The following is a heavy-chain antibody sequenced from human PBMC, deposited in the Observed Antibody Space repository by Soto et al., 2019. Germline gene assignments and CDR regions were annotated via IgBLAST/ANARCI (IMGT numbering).Heavy chain of an antibody. V-gene: IGHV1-8*01. CDR3: ARRMTWSLWCFDL. D-gene: IGHD3-3*01. CDR2: MNPNSGNT. CDR1: GYTFKDYD. J-gene: IGHJ2*01. Sequence: QVQLLQSGAEVKKPGTSVRVSCRASGYTFKDYDINWVRRAPDQGLEWMGWMNPNSGNTAYARKFHDRITMTRSVSARTAFMELSSLTPEDTAVYYCARRMTWSLWCFDLWGSGTQVTVSS.